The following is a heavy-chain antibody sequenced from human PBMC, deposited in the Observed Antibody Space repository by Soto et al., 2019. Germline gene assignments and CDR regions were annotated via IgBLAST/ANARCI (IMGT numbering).Heavy chain of an antibody. CDR3: AREYYDFWSGYPFDY. CDR1: GFTFSSYG. J-gene: IGHJ4*02. V-gene: IGHV3-33*01. Sequence: PGGSLRLSCAASGFTFSSYGMHWVRQAPGKGLEWVAVIWYDGSNKYYADSVKGRFTISRDNSKNTLYLQMNSLRAEDTAVYYCAREYYDFWSGYPFDYWGQGTLVTVSS. CDR2: IWYDGSNK. D-gene: IGHD3-3*01.